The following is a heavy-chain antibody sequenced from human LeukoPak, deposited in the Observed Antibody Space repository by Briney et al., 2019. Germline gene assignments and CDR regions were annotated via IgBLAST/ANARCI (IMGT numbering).Heavy chain of an antibody. V-gene: IGHV4-39*07. CDR2: INHSGST. Sequence: SETLSLTCTVSGGSISSSSYYWSWIRQPPGKGLEWIGEINHSGSTNYNPSLKSRVTISVDTSKNQFSLKLSSVTAADTAVYYCARGGVYWGQGTLVTVSS. J-gene: IGHJ4*02. CDR1: GGSISSSSYY. CDR3: ARGGVY. D-gene: IGHD2-8*01.